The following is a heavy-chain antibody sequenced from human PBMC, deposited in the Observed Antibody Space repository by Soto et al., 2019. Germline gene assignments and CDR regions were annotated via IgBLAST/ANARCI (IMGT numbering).Heavy chain of an antibody. V-gene: IGHV3-23*01. CDR1: GFTFSSYA. CDR3: AKGGFLEWLPVWFDP. J-gene: IGHJ5*02. D-gene: IGHD3-3*01. CDR2: MRLRGGST. Sequence: PGGSLRLPGASSGFTFSSYAMSGVRRAPGKGIERAPAMRLRGGSTIYAAAVNGCFTILRDQSNITLYLPMNRLSVEDTAVSYSAKGGFLEWLPVWFDPWGQGTLVTVSS.